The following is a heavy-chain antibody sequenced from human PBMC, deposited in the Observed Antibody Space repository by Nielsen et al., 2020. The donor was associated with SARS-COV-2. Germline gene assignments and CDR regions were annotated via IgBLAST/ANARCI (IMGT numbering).Heavy chain of an antibody. CDR3: ARGPRGGFAFAPLNFAS. D-gene: IGHD3-10*01. CDR2: IYYSGST. J-gene: IGHJ4*02. Sequence: SETLSLTCTVSGGSISSSSYYGGWIRQPPGKGLEWIGSIYYSGSTYYNPSLKSRVTISVDTSKNQFSLKLSSVTAADTAVYYCARGPRGGFAFAPLNFASWGPGPLVSVSS. V-gene: IGHV4-39*07. CDR1: GGSISSSSYY.